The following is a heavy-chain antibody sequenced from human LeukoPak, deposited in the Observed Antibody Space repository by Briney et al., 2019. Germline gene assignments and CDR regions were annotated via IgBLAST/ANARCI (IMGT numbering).Heavy chain of an antibody. CDR2: ISGSGGST. V-gene: IGHV3-23*01. J-gene: IGHJ4*02. CDR1: GFTFSSYA. Sequence: GGSLRLSCAASGFTFSSYAMSWVRQAPGKGLEWVSAISGSGGSTYYADSVKGRFTISRDNSKNTLYLQMNSLRAEDTAVYYWSKNRDIVGVPAAMSFDYWGQGTLVTVSS. CDR3: SKNRDIVGVPAAMSFDY. D-gene: IGHD2-2*01.